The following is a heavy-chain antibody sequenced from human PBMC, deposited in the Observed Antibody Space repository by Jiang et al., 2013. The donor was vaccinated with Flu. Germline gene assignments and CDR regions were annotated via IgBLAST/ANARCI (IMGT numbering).Heavy chain of an antibody. J-gene: IGHJ6*01. CDR2: INPNSGGT. CDR3: ARRLRVITYYYYYGLDV. CDR1: GYTFTDYY. V-gene: IGHV1-2*02. D-gene: IGHD3-10*01. Sequence: SGAEVKKPRASVKVSCKASGYTFTDYYLHWVRQAPGQGLEWMGWINPNSGGTNYAQKFQGRVTMTRDTSISTAYMELSRLRSDDTAVYYCARRLRVITYYYYYGLDVWGPRDHGHRLL.